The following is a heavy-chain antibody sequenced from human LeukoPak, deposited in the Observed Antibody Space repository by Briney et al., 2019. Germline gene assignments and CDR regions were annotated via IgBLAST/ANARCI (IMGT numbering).Heavy chain of an antibody. Sequence: SETLSLTCTVSGYSISSGYYWGWIRQPPGKGLEWIGCIYHSGSTYYNPSLKSRVTISVDTSKNQFSLKLSSVTAADTAVYCCARDFWSGYSYFDYWGQGTLVTVSS. CDR1: GYSISSGYY. V-gene: IGHV4-38-2*02. D-gene: IGHD3-3*01. J-gene: IGHJ4*02. CDR2: IYHSGST. CDR3: ARDFWSGYSYFDY.